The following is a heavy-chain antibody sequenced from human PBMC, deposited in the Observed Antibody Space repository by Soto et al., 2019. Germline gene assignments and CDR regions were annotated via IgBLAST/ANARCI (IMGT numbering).Heavy chain of an antibody. CDR2: ISYDGSNK. V-gene: IGHV3-30-3*01. CDR3: ARDTEPVDIDGFDY. CDR1: GFTFSSYA. J-gene: IGHJ4*02. D-gene: IGHD5-12*01. Sequence: GGSLRLSCAASGFTFSSYAMHWVRQAPGKGLEWVAVISYDGSNKYYADSVKGRFTISRDISKNTLYLQMNSLRAEDTAVYYCARDTEPVDIDGFDYWGQGTLVTVSS.